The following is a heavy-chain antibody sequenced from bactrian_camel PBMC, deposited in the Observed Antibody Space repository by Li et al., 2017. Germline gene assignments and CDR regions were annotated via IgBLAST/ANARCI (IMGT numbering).Heavy chain of an antibody. CDR2: ISTDGTT. J-gene: IGHJ6*01. D-gene: IGHD2*01. V-gene: IGHV3S55*01. CDR3: EGIVVVVTAGL. Sequence: QVQLVESGGCSVQAGGPLRLSCTAPGFTSNSCGMDWYRQAPGKEREFVSSISTDGTTRHADSVKGQFNISKDKAKATVFLQMNSLKPEDTAMYSKEGIVVVVTAGLLGPGDPGHRL. CDR1: GFTSNSCG.